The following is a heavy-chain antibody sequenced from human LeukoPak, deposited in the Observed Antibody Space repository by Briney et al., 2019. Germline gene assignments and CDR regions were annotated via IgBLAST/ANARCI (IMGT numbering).Heavy chain of an antibody. J-gene: IGHJ6*03. CDR2: ISSNGGST. Sequence: GGSLRLSCAASGFTFSSYAMHWVRQAPGKGLEYVSAISSNGGSTYYANSVKGRFTISRDNSKNTLYLQMGSLRAEDTAVYYCAKVLLGYYYDSSGYYNYMDVWGKGTTVTVSS. V-gene: IGHV3-64*01. CDR3: AKVLLGYYYDSSGYYNYMDV. CDR1: GFTFSSYA. D-gene: IGHD3-22*01.